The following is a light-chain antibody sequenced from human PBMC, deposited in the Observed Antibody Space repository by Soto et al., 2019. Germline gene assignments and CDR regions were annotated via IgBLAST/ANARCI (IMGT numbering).Light chain of an antibody. V-gene: IGKV3-15*01. CDR3: QQYNNWPWT. CDR2: GAS. CDR1: QSVSSN. J-gene: IGKJ5*01. Sequence: EIVMTQAPATLSVSPGERATLSCRARQSVSSNLAWYQQKPGQAPRLLIYGASTRATGIPARFSGSGSGTEFTLTISSLQSEDFAVYYCQQYNNWPWTFGQGHDWRL.